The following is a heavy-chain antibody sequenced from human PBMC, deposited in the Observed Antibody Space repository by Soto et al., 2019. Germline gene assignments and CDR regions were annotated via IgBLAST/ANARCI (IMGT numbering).Heavy chain of an antibody. V-gene: IGHV4-31*02. CDR3: ARDGRLANYSYYGRDV. CDR2: IYYSGST. Sequence: WTWIRQHPGKGLEWIGYIYYSGSTYYNPSLKSRVTISVETYKNQFSLKLRSVTAADTAENYCARDGRLANYSYYGRDVWGQGTTVTVSS. J-gene: IGHJ6*02.